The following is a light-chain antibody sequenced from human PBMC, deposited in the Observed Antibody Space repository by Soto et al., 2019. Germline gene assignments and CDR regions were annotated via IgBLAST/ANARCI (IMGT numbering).Light chain of an antibody. V-gene: IGLV2-8*01. CDR3: SSFGASKV. Sequence: QSVLTQPPSASGSLGQSVTVSCTGSSSDVGAYNYVSWYQQHPGKAPKLIIYEVNKRPSGVSDRFSGSESGNTASLTVSGLQAEDEADYYCSSFGASKVFGGGTKLTVL. J-gene: IGLJ2*01. CDR1: SSDVGAYNY. CDR2: EVN.